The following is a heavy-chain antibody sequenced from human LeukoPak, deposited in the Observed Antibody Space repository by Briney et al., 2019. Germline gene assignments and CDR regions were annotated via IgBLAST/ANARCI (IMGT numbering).Heavy chain of an antibody. Sequence: PSETLSLTCTVSGGSISSSSYYWGWIRQPPGKGLEWIGSIYYSGSTYYNPSLKSRVTISVDTSKNQFSLKLSSVTAADTAVYYCARVRRRSNPPFDIWGQGTMVTVSS. V-gene: IGHV4-39*07. CDR1: GGSISSSSYY. CDR2: IYYSGST. J-gene: IGHJ3*02. CDR3: ARVRRRSNPPFDI.